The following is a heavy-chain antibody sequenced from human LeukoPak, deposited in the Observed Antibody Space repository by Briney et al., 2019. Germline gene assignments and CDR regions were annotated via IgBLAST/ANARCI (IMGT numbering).Heavy chain of an antibody. CDR2: ISSYSGNT. V-gene: IGHV1-18*01. CDR3: ARVEYYDSSAYYYYYYYMDV. J-gene: IGHJ6*03. Sequence: ASVKASCKASGYTFTSYGISWVRQAPGQGLEWMGWISSYSGNTNYAQKLQGRVTMTTDTSTSTAYMELRSLRSDDTAVYYCARVEYYDSSAYYYYYYYMDVWGKGTTVTVSS. CDR1: GYTFTSYG. D-gene: IGHD3-22*01.